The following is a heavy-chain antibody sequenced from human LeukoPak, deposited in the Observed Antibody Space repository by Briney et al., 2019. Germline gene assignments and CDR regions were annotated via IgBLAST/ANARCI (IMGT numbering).Heavy chain of an antibody. CDR3: ARTDSGSYS. D-gene: IGHD1-26*01. CDR2: ISISSSYI. V-gene: IGHV3-21*01. CDR1: GFTFSSYS. J-gene: IGHJ4*02. Sequence: GGSLRLSCAASGFTFSSYSMNWVRQAPGQGLEWVSSISISSSYIYYADSVKGRFTISRDNAKNSLYLQMNSLRAEDTAVYYCARTDSGSYSWGQGTLVTVSS.